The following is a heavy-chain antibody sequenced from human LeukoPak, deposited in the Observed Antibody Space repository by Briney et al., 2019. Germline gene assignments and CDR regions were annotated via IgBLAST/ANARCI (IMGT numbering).Heavy chain of an antibody. CDR1: GGPISSSPYY. CDR3: ARLSPYLGSGSSAFPDDF. CDR2: ISYSGST. Sequence: SETLSLTCTVSGGPISSSPYYWGWIRQPPGKGPEGIGSISYSGSTFYNPSLKSRLTISVDTSKNQFSLKLSSLTAADTAVFYCARLSPYLGSGSSAFPDDFWGQGTLLTVSS. V-gene: IGHV4-39*01. D-gene: IGHD3-10*01. J-gene: IGHJ4*02.